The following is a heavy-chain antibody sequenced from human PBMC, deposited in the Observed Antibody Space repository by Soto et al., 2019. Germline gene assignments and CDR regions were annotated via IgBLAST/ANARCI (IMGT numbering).Heavy chain of an antibody. Sequence: SETLSLTCVVSGGPISSSSWWTWVRQPPGKGLEWIGEIYHSESTNYNPSLMSRVTISMDTSKNHFSLTLTSVTAAGSAISFCARISDDSGWYRYFEHWGQGTLVTVSS. V-gene: IGHV4-4*02. CDR1: GGPISSSSW. CDR2: IYHSEST. CDR3: ARISDDSGWYRYFEH. J-gene: IGHJ1*01. D-gene: IGHD6-19*01.